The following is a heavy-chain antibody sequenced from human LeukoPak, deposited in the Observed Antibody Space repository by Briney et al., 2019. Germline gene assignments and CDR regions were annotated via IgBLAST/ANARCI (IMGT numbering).Heavy chain of an antibody. D-gene: IGHD3-9*01. CDR1: GFTVSSNY. J-gene: IGHJ3*02. V-gene: IGHV3-66*01. Sequence: PGGSLRLSCAASGFTVSSNYMSWVRQAPGKGLEWVSVIYSGGSTYYADSVKGRFTISRDNSKNTLYLQMNSLRAEDTAVYYCARGSLRCFDRNAFDIWGQGTMVTVSS. CDR3: ARGSLRCFDRNAFDI. CDR2: IYSGGST.